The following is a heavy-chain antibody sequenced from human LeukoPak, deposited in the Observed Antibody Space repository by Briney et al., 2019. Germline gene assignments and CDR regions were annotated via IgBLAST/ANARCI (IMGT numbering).Heavy chain of an antibody. CDR2: FYSGGTK. J-gene: IGHJ5*02. Sequence: GGSLTLSCAPSGFNVRTKYMSWVRQAPGRGLECVSVFYSGGTKAYADVVKGRFTVSKDNSNNTLYLQMNSLRAEDTAVYYCARVSFGPASEWFDPWGEGTLVTVSS. D-gene: IGHD3/OR15-3a*01. V-gene: IGHV3-53*01. CDR1: GFNVRTKY. CDR3: ARVSFGPASEWFDP.